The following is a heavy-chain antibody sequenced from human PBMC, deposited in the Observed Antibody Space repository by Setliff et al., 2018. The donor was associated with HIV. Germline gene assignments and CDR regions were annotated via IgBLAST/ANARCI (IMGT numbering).Heavy chain of an antibody. CDR1: GDAFTDYY. Sequence: ASVKVSCKASGDAFTDYYIHWVRQAPGQGLEWMGWINPNSGGTNYAQKFQGRVTMTRDTSISTAFMDLSRLRSDDTAVYYCARDPGYKSSWYGAFDIWGQGAMVTVSS. D-gene: IGHD6-13*01. CDR2: INPNSGGT. CDR3: ARDPGYKSSWYGAFDI. J-gene: IGHJ3*02. V-gene: IGHV1-2*02.